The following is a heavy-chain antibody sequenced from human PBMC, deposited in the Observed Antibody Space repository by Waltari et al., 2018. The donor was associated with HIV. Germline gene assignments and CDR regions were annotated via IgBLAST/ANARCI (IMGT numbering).Heavy chain of an antibody. CDR2: IKHSGSA. J-gene: IGHJ5*02. V-gene: IGHV4-34*01. D-gene: IGHD2-2*01. CDR1: GGSFSGDN. CDR3: ARKEWGYCSSTSCYSYWFDP. Sequence: QVQLQQWGAGLLKPSETLSPTCTVYGGSFSGDNWGWKRQPPGNGLEWIGEIKHSGSANYNPCLKCRVTISVDTSKNQFSLNLSSVTAADTAVYYCARKEWGYCSSTSCYSYWFDPWGQGTLVTVSS.